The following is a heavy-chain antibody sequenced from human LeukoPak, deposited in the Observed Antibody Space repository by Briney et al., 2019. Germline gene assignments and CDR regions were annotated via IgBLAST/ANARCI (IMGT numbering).Heavy chain of an antibody. CDR1: GGSISSYY. CDR2: IFYSGST. CDR3: ARGNYYGSGSYFP. D-gene: IGHD3-10*01. V-gene: IGHV4-59*01. Sequence: PSETLSLTCTVSGGSISSYYWSWIRQPPGKGLEWIGYIFYSGSTNYNPSLKSRVTISVGTSKNQFSLRLSSVTAADTAVYYCARGNYYGSGSYFPWGQGTLVTVSS. J-gene: IGHJ5*02.